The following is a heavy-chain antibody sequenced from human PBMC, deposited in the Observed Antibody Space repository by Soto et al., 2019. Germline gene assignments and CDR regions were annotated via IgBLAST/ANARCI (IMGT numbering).Heavy chain of an antibody. J-gene: IGHJ6*03. V-gene: IGHV1-69*02. CDR3: ARTTVTKNSYYYYYMDV. CDR2: IIPILGIA. D-gene: IGHD4-17*01. Sequence: SVKVSCKASGGTFSSYTISWVRQAPGQGLEWMGRIIPILGIANYAQKFQGRVTITADKSTSTAYMELSSLRSEDTAVYYCARTTVTKNSYYYYYMDVWGKGTTVTVSS. CDR1: GGTFSSYT.